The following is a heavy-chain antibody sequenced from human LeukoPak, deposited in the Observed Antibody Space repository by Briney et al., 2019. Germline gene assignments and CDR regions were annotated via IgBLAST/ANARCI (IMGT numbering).Heavy chain of an antibody. Sequence: GGSLRLSCAASGFTFSSYAMSGVRQAPGKGLEWVSAISGSGGSTYYADSVKGRFTISRDNSKNTLYLQMNSLRAEDTAVYYCAKDRRYCGGDCYPDYFDYWGQGTLVTVSS. CDR1: GFTFSSYA. CDR2: ISGSGGST. CDR3: AKDRRYCGGDCYPDYFDY. J-gene: IGHJ4*02. D-gene: IGHD2-21*02. V-gene: IGHV3-23*01.